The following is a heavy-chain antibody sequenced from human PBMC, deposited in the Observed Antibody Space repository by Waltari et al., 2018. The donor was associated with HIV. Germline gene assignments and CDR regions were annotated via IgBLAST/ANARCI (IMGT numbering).Heavy chain of an antibody. CDR2: SNPKGGST. CDR1: GYTFPNYY. V-gene: IGHV1-46*01. CDR3: ARDKAVGIITSVFNM. D-gene: IGHD3-3*01. Sequence: VQLVQSGAEVKKPGASVKVSCKASGYTFPNYYIHWGRQAPGQGLEWMGRSNPKGGSTSHAQKFQGRVTMTRDTYTGTVYMELSSLGSEDTAVYYCARDKAVGIITSVFNMWGQGTMVIVSS. J-gene: IGHJ3*02.